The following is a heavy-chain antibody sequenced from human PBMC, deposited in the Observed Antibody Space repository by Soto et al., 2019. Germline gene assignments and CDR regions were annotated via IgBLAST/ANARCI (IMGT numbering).Heavy chain of an antibody. CDR3: AREGPAPYYYYGMDV. CDR2: ISGYNGNT. CDR1: GYSFTTYG. Sequence: ASVKVSCKTSGYSFTTYGISWVRQAPGQGLEWMGWISGYNGNTNYAQKFQGRVTMTTDTSTSTAYMELRSLRSDDTAVYYCAREGPAPYYYYGMDVWAQVNTVPVSS. J-gene: IGHJ6*02. V-gene: IGHV1-18*01.